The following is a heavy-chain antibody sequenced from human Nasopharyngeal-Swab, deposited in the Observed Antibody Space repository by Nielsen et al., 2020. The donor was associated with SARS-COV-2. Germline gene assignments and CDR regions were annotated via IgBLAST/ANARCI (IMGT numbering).Heavy chain of an antibody. V-gene: IGHV3-9*01. CDR3: IKGVDITSRTARAFDI. CDR2: IAWNSVVI. CDR1: GFIFDDYS. J-gene: IGHJ3*02. Sequence: GGSLRLSCVASGFIFDDYSMHWVRQGPGRALEWVSGIAWNSVVIGYAESVKGQFTISRDNAKNSLYLEMNSLRPDDTALYYCIKGVDITSRTARAFDIWGQGTMVTVSS. D-gene: IGHD5-12*01.